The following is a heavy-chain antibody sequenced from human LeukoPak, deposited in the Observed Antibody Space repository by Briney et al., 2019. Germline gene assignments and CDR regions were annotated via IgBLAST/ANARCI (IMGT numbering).Heavy chain of an antibody. Sequence: GGSLRLSCAASGFTFSSYAMHWVRQAPGKGLEWVAVISYDGSNKYYADSVKGRFTISRDNSKNTLYLQMNSLRAGDTAVYYCATSLDSSSSFDYWGQGTLVTVSS. CDR1: GFTFSSYA. V-gene: IGHV3-30*01. CDR2: ISYDGSNK. CDR3: ATSLDSSSSFDY. D-gene: IGHD6-6*01. J-gene: IGHJ4*02.